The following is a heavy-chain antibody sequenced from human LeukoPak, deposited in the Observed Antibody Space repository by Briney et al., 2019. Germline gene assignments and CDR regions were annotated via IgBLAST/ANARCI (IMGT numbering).Heavy chain of an antibody. Sequence: GGSLRLSCAASGFTFSSYAMIWGRQAPGKGLEWVSAITGSGGSTYYADSVEGRFTISRDNFKSTLYLQMNSLRAEDTAVYDCATSDTLTGYYMGVMFYWGQGTLVTVSS. V-gene: IGHV3-23*01. CDR2: ITGSGGST. CDR3: ATSDTLTGYYMGVMFY. CDR1: GFTFSSYA. D-gene: IGHD3-9*01. J-gene: IGHJ4*02.